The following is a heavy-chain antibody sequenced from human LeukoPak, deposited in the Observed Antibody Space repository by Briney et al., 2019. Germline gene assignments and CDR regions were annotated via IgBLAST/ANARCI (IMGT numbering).Heavy chain of an antibody. J-gene: IGHJ4*02. CDR2: ISVSGASK. CDR1: GFTISSYA. CDR3: AKGGDSGSYYPFDY. D-gene: IGHD3-10*01. Sequence: PGGSLRLSCSASGFTISSYAMSWVRQAPGKGLEWVSTISVSGASKYYADSVKGRFTISRDNSKNTLYLQMNSLRAEDTAVYYCAKGGDSGSYYPFDYWGQGTLVTVSS. V-gene: IGHV3-23*01.